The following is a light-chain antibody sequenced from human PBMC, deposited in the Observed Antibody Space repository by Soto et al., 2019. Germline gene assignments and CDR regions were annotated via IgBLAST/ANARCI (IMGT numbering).Light chain of an antibody. CDR3: QQYGSSLTWT. J-gene: IGKJ1*01. CDR1: QSVSSTY. CDR2: GAS. V-gene: IGKV3-20*01. Sequence: EMVVTQSPGTLSLSQRERATLSCRASQSVSSTYLAWYQQKPGQAPRLLIYGASSRATGIPDRFSGSGSGTDFTLTISRLEPEDFAVYYCQQYGSSLTWTFGQGTKVDIK.